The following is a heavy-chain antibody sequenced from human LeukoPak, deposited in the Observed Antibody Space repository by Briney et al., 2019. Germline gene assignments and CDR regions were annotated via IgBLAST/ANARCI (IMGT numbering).Heavy chain of an antibody. CDR3: AKAHSGSASCSRADY. Sequence: GGSLRLSCAASGFTFSINAMAWVRQAPGKGLEWVSAISGSGGSTFYADSVKGRFTISRDNSENTVYLQMNSLTVEDTAVYYCAKAHSGSASCSRADYWGKGTQVTVSS. CDR2: ISGSGGST. CDR1: GFTFSINA. J-gene: IGHJ4*02. D-gene: IGHD2-2*01. V-gene: IGHV3-23*01.